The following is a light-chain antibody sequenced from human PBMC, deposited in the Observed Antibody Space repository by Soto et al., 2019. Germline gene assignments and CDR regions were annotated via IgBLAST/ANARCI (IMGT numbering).Light chain of an antibody. V-gene: IGKV1-13*02. CDR1: QGISSA. CDR2: DSS. CDR3: QQFNSYPIT. J-gene: IGKJ5*01. Sequence: AIPLTQSPSSLSASVGDRVTITCRVSQGISSALAWYQQKPGKAPKLLIYDSSSLESGVPSRFMGSGSGTDFTLTISSLQPEDFATYYYQQFNSYPITFGQVTRLETK.